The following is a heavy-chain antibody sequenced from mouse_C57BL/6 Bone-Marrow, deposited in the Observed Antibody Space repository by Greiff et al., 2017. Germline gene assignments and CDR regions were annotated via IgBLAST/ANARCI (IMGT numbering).Heavy chain of an antibody. V-gene: IGHV5-17*01. CDR2: ISRGSSTI. CDR1: GFTFSDYG. D-gene: IGHD6-1*01. Sequence: EVQLVESGGGLVKPGGSLKLSCAASGFTFSDYGMHWVRQAPEKGLEWVAYISRGSSTIYYADTVKGRFTLSRVNAKNTLFLQMTSLRSEDTAMYYWARGAGQAWFAYWGQGTMVTVSA. J-gene: IGHJ3*01. CDR3: ARGAGQAWFAY.